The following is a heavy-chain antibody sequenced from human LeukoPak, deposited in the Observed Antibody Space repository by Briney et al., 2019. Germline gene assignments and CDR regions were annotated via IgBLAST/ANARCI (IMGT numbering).Heavy chain of an antibody. CDR2: ISGSGGST. J-gene: IGHJ4*02. CDR3: AKGITWIQLWLANY. Sequence: GGSLRLSCAASGFTFSSYAMSWVRQAPGKGLEWVSAISGSGGSTYYADSVRGRFTISRDNSKDTLYLQMNSLRAEDTAIYYCAKGITWIQLWLANYWGQGTLVTVSS. D-gene: IGHD5-18*01. CDR1: GFTFSSYA. V-gene: IGHV3-23*01.